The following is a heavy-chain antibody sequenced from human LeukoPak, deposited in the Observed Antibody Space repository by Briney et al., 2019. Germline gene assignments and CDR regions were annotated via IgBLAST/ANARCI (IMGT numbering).Heavy chain of an antibody. D-gene: IGHD3-22*01. J-gene: IGHJ6*03. Sequence: SETLSLTCTVSGGTISSYYWSWIRQPAGKGLEWIGRIYTSGSTNYNPSLKSRVTMSVDTSKNQFSLKLSSVTAADTAVYYCARGLDYYDSSGSDHYYYYFMDVWGKGTTVTVSS. CDR3: ARGLDYYDSSGSDHYYYYFMDV. V-gene: IGHV4-4*07. CDR2: IYTSGST. CDR1: GGTISSYY.